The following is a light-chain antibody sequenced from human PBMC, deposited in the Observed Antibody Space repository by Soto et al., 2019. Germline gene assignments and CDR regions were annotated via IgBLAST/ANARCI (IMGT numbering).Light chain of an antibody. CDR2: GAS. J-gene: IGKJ3*01. Sequence: EIVMTQSPSTLSVSPGERATLSCRASQSVSSNLAWYQQKPGQDPRLLIYGASTRATGIPARFSGSGSGTAFTLTISSLQSEDVAVYDCHQYNNWPLTFGPGTKVDIK. CDR1: QSVSSN. V-gene: IGKV3-15*01. CDR3: HQYNNWPLT.